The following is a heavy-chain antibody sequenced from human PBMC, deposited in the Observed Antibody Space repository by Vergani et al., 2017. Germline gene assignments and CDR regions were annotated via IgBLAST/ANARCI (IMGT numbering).Heavy chain of an antibody. J-gene: IGHJ6*02. CDR1: GYSFTSYW. CDR2: IYPGDSDT. V-gene: IGHV5-51*01. Sequence: EVQLVQSGAEVKKPGESLKISCKGSGYSFTSYWIGWVRQMPGKGLEWMGIIYPGDSDTRYSPSFQGQVTISADKSISTAYLQWSSLKASDTAMYYCERHWLRLQGSYYYYYGMDVWGQGTTVTVSS. CDR3: ERHWLRLQGSYYYYYGMDV. D-gene: IGHD4-11*01.